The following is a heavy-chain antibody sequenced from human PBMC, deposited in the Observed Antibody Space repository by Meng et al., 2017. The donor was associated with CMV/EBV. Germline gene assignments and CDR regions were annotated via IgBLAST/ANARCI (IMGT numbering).Heavy chain of an antibody. CDR3: ATEVDLVATTDY. J-gene: IGHJ4*02. CDR2: IKSKTYGGTI. V-gene: IGHV3-15*07. CDR1: GFDFSNAW. D-gene: IGHD5-12*01. Sequence: SGFDFSNAWMNWIRQASGKGLEWVGRIKSKTYGGTIEDAAPVKGRFTISRDDSKNTLFLQMNSLKTEDTGVYYCATEVDLVATTDYWGQGTLVTVSS.